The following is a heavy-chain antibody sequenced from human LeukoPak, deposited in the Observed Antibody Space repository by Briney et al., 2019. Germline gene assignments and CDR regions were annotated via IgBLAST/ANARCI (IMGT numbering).Heavy chain of an antibody. V-gene: IGHV3-74*01. CDR3: ARGAWTAYYFDY. CDR2: IKSDGSNY. D-gene: IGHD3/OR15-3a*01. Sequence: GGSLRLSCTASGFTFSNHGLHWVRQAPGKGLVWVSRIKSDGSNYYADSVKGRFTISRDNAKNTLYLQMNSLRAEDTAVYYCARGAWTAYYFDYWGQGTLVTVSS. J-gene: IGHJ4*02. CDR1: GFTFSNHG.